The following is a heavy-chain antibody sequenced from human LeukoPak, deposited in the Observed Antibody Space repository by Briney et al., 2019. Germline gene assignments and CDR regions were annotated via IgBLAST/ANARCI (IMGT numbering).Heavy chain of an antibody. D-gene: IGHD1-26*01. CDR3: AREAKVGGALQY. CDR2: INADGTST. V-gene: IGHV3-74*01. Sequence: PGGSLRLSCETSGFTFSDYWMHCVRQAPGKGLEWVSRINADGTSTRYPDSVQGRFTISRDTAKNTLLLQMNSLRAEDTAVYYCAREAKVGGALQYWGQGTLVTVSS. J-gene: IGHJ4*02. CDR1: GFTFSDYW.